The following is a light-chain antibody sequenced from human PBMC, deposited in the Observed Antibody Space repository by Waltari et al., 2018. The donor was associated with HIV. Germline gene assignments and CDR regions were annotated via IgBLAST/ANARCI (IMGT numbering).Light chain of an antibody. CDR2: DVN. J-gene: IGLJ1*01. V-gene: IGLV2-11*01. Sequence: QSALTQPHSVSGSPGQSLTISCTGTSTYVDTFVSWYQQHPGTAPKVIIFDVNKRPSGVPDRFSGSKSGNTASLTISGLQAEDEADYYCCSHAGNFIFVFGTGTKVTVL. CDR3: CSHAGNFIFV. CDR1: STYVDTF.